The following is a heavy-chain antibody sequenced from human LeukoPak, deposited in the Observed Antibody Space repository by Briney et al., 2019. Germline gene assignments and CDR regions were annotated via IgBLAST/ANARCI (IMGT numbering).Heavy chain of an antibody. V-gene: IGHV3-30-3*01. Sequence: GRSLRLSCAASGFTFSSYAMHWVRQAPGKGLEWVAVISYDGSNKYYADSVKGRFTISRDNSKNTLYLQMNSLRAEDTAVYYCARGRGRLAVWYYFDYWGQGTLVTVSS. CDR3: ARGRGRLAVWYYFDY. D-gene: IGHD3-16*01. CDR2: ISYDGSNK. J-gene: IGHJ4*02. CDR1: GFTFSSYA.